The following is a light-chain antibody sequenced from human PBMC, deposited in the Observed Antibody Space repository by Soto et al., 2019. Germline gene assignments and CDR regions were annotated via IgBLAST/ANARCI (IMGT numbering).Light chain of an antibody. CDR2: AAS. V-gene: IGKV1-9*01. J-gene: IGKJ1*01. CDR1: HDINRY. CDR3: QQLHIYPRT. Sequence: DIRLTQSPSFLSASVGGRVTITCRASHDINRYLAWYQQKPGKAPKLLIYAASTLHNAVPSRFSGAGSGTEFTLTISSLQPEDFATYYCQQLHIYPRTFGQGTKVEF.